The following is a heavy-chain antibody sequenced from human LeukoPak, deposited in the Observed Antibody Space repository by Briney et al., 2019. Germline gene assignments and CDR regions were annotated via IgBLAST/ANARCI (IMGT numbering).Heavy chain of an antibody. CDR2: IYHSGST. D-gene: IGHD6-13*01. V-gene: IGHV4-38-2*02. CDR1: GYSISSYYY. Sequence: PSETLSLTCTVSGYSISSYYYWGWIRPPPGKGLELIGNIYHSGSTNYNLSLKSRVTISVDTSKNQFSLKLTSMTAADTAVYYCAREQLGPGWFDPWGQGTLVTVSS. J-gene: IGHJ5*02. CDR3: AREQLGPGWFDP.